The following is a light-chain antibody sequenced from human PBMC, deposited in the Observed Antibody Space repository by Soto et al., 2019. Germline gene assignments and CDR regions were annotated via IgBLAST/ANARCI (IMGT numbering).Light chain of an antibody. CDR3: SSYTSSSTYV. CDR1: SSDVGGYNY. J-gene: IGLJ1*01. V-gene: IGLV2-14*01. CDR2: DVS. Sequence: QPALTQPASVSGSPGQSITISCTGTSSDVGGYNYVSWYQQHPGKAPKLMIYDVSNRPSGVSNRFSGSKSGNTASLTISGLQAEDAADYYCSSYTSSSTYVFGTGTMLTVL.